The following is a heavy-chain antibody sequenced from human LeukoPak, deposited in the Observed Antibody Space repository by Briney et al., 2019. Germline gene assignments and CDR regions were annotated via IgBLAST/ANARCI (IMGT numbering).Heavy chain of an antibody. CDR1: GFTFSSYA. Sequence: GGSLRLSCAASGFTFSSYAMSWVRQAPGKGLEWVSAISGSGGSTYYADSVKGRFTVSRDNSKDTLYLQINSLRDEDTAVYYCARRWLGDPYGMDVWGQGTTVSVSS. CDR3: ARRWLGDPYGMDV. CDR2: ISGSGGST. J-gene: IGHJ6*02. V-gene: IGHV3-23*01. D-gene: IGHD3-10*01.